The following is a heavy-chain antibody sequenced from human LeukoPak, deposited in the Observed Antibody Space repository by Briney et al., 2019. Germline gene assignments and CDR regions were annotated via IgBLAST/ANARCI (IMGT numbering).Heavy chain of an antibody. CDR2: ISGSGGST. J-gene: IGHJ4*02. Sequence: GGSLRLSCEASGFTFNNYAMHWVRQAPGKGLEWVSGISGSGGSTYYADSVKGRFTISRDNSKNTLYLQMNSLRAEDTAVYYCAQESVDGYNSYWGQGTLVTVSS. CDR3: AQESVDGYNSY. V-gene: IGHV3-23*01. D-gene: IGHD5-24*01. CDR1: GFTFNNYA.